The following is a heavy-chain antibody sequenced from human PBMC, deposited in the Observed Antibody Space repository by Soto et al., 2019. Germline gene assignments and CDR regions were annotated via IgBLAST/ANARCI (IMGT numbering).Heavy chain of an antibody. Sequence: PSETLSLTCAVSGGSISSSNWWSWVRQPPGKGLEWIGEIYHSGSTNYNQSLKSRVTISVDKSKNQFSLKLSSVTAADTAVYYCARDRRDYVWGSYRLFDYWGQGTLVTVSS. V-gene: IGHV4-4*02. D-gene: IGHD3-16*02. J-gene: IGHJ4*02. CDR2: IYHSGST. CDR1: GGSISSSNW. CDR3: ARDRRDYVWGSYRLFDY.